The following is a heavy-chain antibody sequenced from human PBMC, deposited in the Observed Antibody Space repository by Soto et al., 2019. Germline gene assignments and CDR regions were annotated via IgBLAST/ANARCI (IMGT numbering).Heavy chain of an antibody. CDR1: GGSISSSSYY. J-gene: IGHJ4*02. D-gene: IGHD2-21*01. CDR2: IYYSGST. V-gene: IGHV4-39*01. CDR3: ARSLVRRLPDLWAE. Sequence: PTETLSLTCTVSGGSISSSSYYWGWIRQPPGKGLEWIGSIYYSGSTYYNPSLKSRVTISVDTSKNQFSLKLSSVTAADTAVYYCARSLVRRLPDLWAEWGQGTLVTVSS.